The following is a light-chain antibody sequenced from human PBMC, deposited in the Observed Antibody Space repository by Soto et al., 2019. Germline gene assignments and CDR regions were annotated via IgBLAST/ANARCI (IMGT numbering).Light chain of an antibody. CDR3: QQCGSSGT. V-gene: IGKV1-5*01. Sequence: DIQMTQSPSTLSASVGDRVTITCRASQSISSWLAWYQQKPGKAPKLLIYDASSLESGVPSRFSGSGSGTDFTLTISRLEPEDFAVYYCQQCGSSGTFGQGTKVDIK. CDR1: QSISSW. CDR2: DAS. J-gene: IGKJ1*01.